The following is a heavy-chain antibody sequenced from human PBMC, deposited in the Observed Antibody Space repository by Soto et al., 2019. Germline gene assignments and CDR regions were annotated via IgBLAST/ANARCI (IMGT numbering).Heavy chain of an antibody. CDR1: GFSFSAYW. V-gene: IGHV3-7*01. Sequence: EVQLVESGGGLVQPGGSLRLSCEASGFSFSAYWMSWVRQAPGKGLEWVANIKQDGSEQYYVDSVKGRFTISRNNAKNSLYLQMTSLRAEDTAVFYCARDFDVWCRGTLVTVSS. CDR3: ARDFDV. J-gene: IGHJ2*01. CDR2: IKQDGSEQ.